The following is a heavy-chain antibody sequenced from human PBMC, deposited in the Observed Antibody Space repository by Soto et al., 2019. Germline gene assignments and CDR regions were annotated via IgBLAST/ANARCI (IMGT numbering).Heavy chain of an antibody. CDR1: GFTCSSYG. J-gene: IGHJ4*02. V-gene: IGHV3-30*18. Sequence: GSLRLSCAASGFTCSSYGMHWVRQAPGKGLEWVAVISYDGSNKYYADSVKGRFTISRDNSKNTLYLQMNSLRAEDTAVYYCAKDLIGPGTPEGFDYWGQGTLVTVSS. CDR2: ISYDGSNK. CDR3: AKDLIGPGTPEGFDY.